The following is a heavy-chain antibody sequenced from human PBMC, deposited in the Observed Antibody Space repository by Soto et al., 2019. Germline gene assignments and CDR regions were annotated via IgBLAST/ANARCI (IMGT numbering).Heavy chain of an antibody. CDR1: GGTFSSYA. CDR3: ARRDFGVVISFYYYGMDV. V-gene: IGHV1-69*01. Sequence: QVQLVQSGAEVKKPGSSVKVSCKASGGTFSSYAISWVRQAPGQGLEWMGGIIPIFGTANYAQKFQGRVTITADESTSTAYMELSSLRSEDTAVYYCARRDFGVVISFYYYGMDVWGQGPTVTVSS. J-gene: IGHJ6*02. CDR2: IIPIFGTA. D-gene: IGHD3-3*01.